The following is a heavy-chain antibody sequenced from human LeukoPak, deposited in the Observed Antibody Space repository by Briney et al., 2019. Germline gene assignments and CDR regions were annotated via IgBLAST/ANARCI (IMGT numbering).Heavy chain of an antibody. CDR1: GFTFSDYH. V-gene: IGHV3-11*01. CDR3: ARVISGTYGLDY. Sequence: PGGSLRLSCAASGFTFSDYHMTWIRQAPGKGLEWVSYISSSVSSIYYADSVKGRFTISRDNAKDSLYLQMNSLRADDTAIYYCARVISGTYGLDYWGQGTLVTVSS. J-gene: IGHJ4*02. D-gene: IGHD3-10*01. CDR2: ISSSVSSI.